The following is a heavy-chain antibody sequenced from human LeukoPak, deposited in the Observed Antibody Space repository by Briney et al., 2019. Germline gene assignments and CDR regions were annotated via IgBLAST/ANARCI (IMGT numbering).Heavy chain of an antibody. CDR1: GFTFSSYS. CDR2: ISSSSSYI. D-gene: IGHD3-10*01. Sequence: GGCLRLSCAASGFTFSSYSMNWVRQAPGKGLEWVSSISSSSSYIYYADSVKGRFTISRDNAKNSLYLQMNSLRAEDTAVYYCARSGNYYGSGSKWFDPWGQGTLVTVSS. J-gene: IGHJ5*02. CDR3: ARSGNYYGSGSKWFDP. V-gene: IGHV3-21*01.